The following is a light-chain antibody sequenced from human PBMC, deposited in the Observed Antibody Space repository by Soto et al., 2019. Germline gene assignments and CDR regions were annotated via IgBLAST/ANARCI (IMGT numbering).Light chain of an antibody. CDR2: EAS. CDR3: QYRMNWPWT. J-gene: IGKJ1*01. CDR1: QHIGSY. Sequence: EIVLTQSPATLSLSPVERATLSCMAGQHIGSYLAWYLQRPGQAPRLLLYEASKRATGIPARFSGSGSGTDFTLTISGLDPEDFAVYYCQYRMNWPWTFGQGTKVDIK. V-gene: IGKV3-11*01.